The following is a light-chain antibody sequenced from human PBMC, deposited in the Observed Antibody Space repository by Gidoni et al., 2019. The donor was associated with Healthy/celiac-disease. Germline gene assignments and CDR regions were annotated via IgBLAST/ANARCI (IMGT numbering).Light chain of an antibody. CDR1: KLGDKY. Sequence: SYELTQPPSVSVSPGQTASITCSGDKLGDKYACWSQQKPGQSPVLVIYQDSKRPSGIPERFSGSNAWNTATLTISGTQAMYEADYYCQAWDSITLVVFGGGTKLTVL. J-gene: IGLJ2*01. CDR2: QDS. V-gene: IGLV3-1*01. CDR3: QAWDSITLVV.